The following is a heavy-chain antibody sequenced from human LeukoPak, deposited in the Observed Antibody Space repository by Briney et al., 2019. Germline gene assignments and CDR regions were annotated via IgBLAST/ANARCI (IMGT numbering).Heavy chain of an antibody. CDR1: GGSISSGDYY. Sequence: TSETLSLTCTVSGGSISSGDYYWSWIRQPPGKGLEWIAYIYYRGSTYYNPSLKSRVTISVDTSKNQFSLNLSSVTAADTAVYYCARIPTVAGGDAFDIWGQGTMVTVSS. V-gene: IGHV4-30-4*01. D-gene: IGHD3-16*01. CDR3: ARIPTVAGGDAFDI. J-gene: IGHJ3*02. CDR2: IYYRGST.